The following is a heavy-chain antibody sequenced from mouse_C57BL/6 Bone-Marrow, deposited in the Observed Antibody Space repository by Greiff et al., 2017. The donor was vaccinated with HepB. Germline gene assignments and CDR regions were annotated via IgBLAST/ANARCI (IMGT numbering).Heavy chain of an antibody. Sequence: DVQLQESGTVLARPGASVKMSCKTSGYTFTSYWMHWVKQRPGQGLEWIGAIYPGNSDTSYNQKFKGKAKLTAVTSARTAYMELSSLTNEDSAVYYCTELGRDAMDYWGQGTSVTASS. CDR2: IYPGNSDT. J-gene: IGHJ4*01. CDR3: TELGRDAMDY. D-gene: IGHD4-1*01. CDR1: GYTFTSYW. V-gene: IGHV1-5*01.